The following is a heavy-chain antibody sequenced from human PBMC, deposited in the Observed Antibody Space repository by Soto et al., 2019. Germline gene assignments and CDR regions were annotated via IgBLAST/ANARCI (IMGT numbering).Heavy chain of an antibody. Sequence: QVQLQESGPGLVKPSQTLSLTCTVSGGSISSADYYWSWIRQPPGKGLEWIGYIYYSGSTYYNPSLKSRVTISVDTSKNQFSLKRSSVTDADTAVYYCARQRFPYGMDVWGQGTTVTVSS. CDR1: GGSISSADYY. V-gene: IGHV4-30-4*01. D-gene: IGHD3-3*01. CDR3: ARQRFPYGMDV. CDR2: IYYSGST. J-gene: IGHJ6*02.